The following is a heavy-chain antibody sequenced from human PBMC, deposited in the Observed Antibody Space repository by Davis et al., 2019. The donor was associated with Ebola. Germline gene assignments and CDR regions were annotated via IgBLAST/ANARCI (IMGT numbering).Heavy chain of an antibody. CDR3: AKSGLSFGVVKYHYGMDV. D-gene: IGHD3-3*01. CDR1: AITISSYA. CDR2: ISGSGGST. J-gene: IGHJ6*04. V-gene: IGHV3-23*01. Sequence: GGSLRLSCTDSAITISSYAMTWVRQAPGKGLEWVSAISGSGGSTYYADSVKGRFTISRDNSKKTLYLQMNSLRAEDTAVYYCAKSGLSFGVVKYHYGMDVWGKGTTVTVSS.